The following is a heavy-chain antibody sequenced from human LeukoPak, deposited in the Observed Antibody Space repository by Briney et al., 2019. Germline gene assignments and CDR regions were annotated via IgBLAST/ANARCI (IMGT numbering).Heavy chain of an antibody. D-gene: IGHD3-3*02. CDR1: GGSISSGGYY. CDR3: ARVSIVYGMDV. J-gene: IGHJ6*02. V-gene: IGHV4-31*03. Sequence: PSETLSLTCTVSGGSISSGGYYWSWIRQHPGKGLEWIGYIYYSGSTYYNPSLKSRVTISVDTSKNQFPLKLSSVTAADTAVYYCARVSIVYGMDVWGQGTTVTVSS. CDR2: IYYSGST.